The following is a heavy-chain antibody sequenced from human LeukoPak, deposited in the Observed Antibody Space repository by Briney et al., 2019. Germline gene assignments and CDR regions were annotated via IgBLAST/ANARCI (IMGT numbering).Heavy chain of an antibody. J-gene: IGHJ6*03. CDR2: SDVEDDEP. CDR3: ATEATSPDYNYYMDV. Sequence: ASVKVSCKVSGYRLSELSMHWVRQAPGKGLEWMGGSDVEDDEPIYAQKFQGRVIMTEDTSTDTAYMELSSLRSEDTAVYYCATEATSPDYNYYMDVWGKGTTVTVSS. CDR1: GYRLSELS. V-gene: IGHV1-24*01. D-gene: IGHD2-2*01.